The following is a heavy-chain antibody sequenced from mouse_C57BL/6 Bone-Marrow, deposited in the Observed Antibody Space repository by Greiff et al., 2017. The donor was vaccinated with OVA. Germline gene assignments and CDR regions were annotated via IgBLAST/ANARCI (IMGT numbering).Heavy chain of an antibody. D-gene: IGHD2-3*01. V-gene: IGHV1-26*01. Sequence: VQLQQSGPELVKPGASVKISCKASGYTFTDYYMNWVKQSHGKSLEWIGDINPNNGGTSYNQKFKGKATLTVDKSSSTAYMELRSLTSEDSAVYYCAIYDGYIYYFDYWGQGTTLTVSS. CDR3: AIYDGYIYYFDY. CDR2: INPNNGGT. J-gene: IGHJ2*01. CDR1: GYTFTDYY.